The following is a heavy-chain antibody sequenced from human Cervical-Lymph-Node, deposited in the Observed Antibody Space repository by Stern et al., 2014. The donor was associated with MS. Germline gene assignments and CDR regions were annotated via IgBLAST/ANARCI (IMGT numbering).Heavy chain of an antibody. CDR3: VRETVGYTYGDTDFFDF. V-gene: IGHV4-61*02. D-gene: IGHD5-18*01. J-gene: IGHJ4*02. CDR1: GGSISSGSYY. CDR2: IYASGST. Sequence: QVQLQESGPGLVKPSQTLSLTCSVSGGSISSGSYYWNWIRQPAGKGLEWIGRIYASGSTNYSPSPNSRVFISRDTSKKPFYLKLSSVTAADAAMYYCVRETVGYTYGDTDFFDFWGQGTLVTVSS.